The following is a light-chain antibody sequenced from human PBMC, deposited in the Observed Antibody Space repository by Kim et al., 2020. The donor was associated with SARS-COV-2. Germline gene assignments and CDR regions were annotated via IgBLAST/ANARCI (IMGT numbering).Light chain of an antibody. V-gene: IGKV2-28*01. J-gene: IGKJ5*01. CDR1: QSLLHSNGYNY. CDR3: MQALQTPQIT. Sequence: DIVMTQSPLSLPVTPGEPASISCRSSQSLLHSNGYNYLDWYLQKPGQSPQLLIYLGSNRASGVPDRFSGSGSGTDFTLKISRVEAEDVGFYYCMQALQTPQITFGQGTRLEIK. CDR2: LGS.